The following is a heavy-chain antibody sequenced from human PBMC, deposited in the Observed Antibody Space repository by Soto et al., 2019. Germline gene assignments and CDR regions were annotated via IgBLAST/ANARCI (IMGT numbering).Heavy chain of an antibody. J-gene: IGHJ6*03. CDR1: GFTFGDYA. CDR3: TRILTGYPPYYYYYMDV. V-gene: IGHV3-49*03. Sequence: GGSLRLSCTASGFTFGDYAMSWFRQAPGKGLEWVGFIRSKAFGGTTEYAAPVKGRFTISRDDSKSIAYLQMNSLKTEDTAVYYCTRILTGYPPYYYYYMDVWGKGTTVTVSS. CDR2: IRSKAFGGTT. D-gene: IGHD3-9*01.